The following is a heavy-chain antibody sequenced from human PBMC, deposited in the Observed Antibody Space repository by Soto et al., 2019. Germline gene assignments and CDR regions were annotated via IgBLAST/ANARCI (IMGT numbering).Heavy chain of an antibody. CDR2: IWYDGSNK. V-gene: IGHV3-33*01. D-gene: IGHD2-8*01. CDR1: GFTFSSYG. CDR3: ARDMDRSWQWPLDY. Sequence: GGSLRLSCAASGFTFSSYGMHWVRQAPGKGLEWVAVIWYDGSNKYYADSVKGRFTISRDNSKNTLYLQMNSLRAEDTAVYSCARDMDRSWQWPLDYWGQGTLVTVSS. J-gene: IGHJ4*02.